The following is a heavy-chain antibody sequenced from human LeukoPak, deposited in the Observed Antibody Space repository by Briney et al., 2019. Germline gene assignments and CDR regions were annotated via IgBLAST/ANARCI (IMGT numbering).Heavy chain of an antibody. J-gene: IGHJ6*02. CDR3: ARERYGGNPYYYYYGMDV. D-gene: IGHD4-23*01. V-gene: IGHV4-31*03. CDR2: IYYSGST. CDR1: GGSISSGGYY. Sequence: PSETLSLTCTVSGGSISSGGYYWSWIRQHPGKGLEWIGYIYYSGSTYYNLSLKSRVTISVDTSKNQFSLKLSSVTAADTAVYYCARERYGGNPYYYYYGMDVWGQGTTVTVSS.